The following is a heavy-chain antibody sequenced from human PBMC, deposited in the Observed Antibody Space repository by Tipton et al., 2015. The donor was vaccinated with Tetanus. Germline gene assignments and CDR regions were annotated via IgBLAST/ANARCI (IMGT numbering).Heavy chain of an antibody. J-gene: IGHJ4*02. CDR2: SWYDGTDK. CDR3: AREADCSGGSCFSGDFDT. Sequence: SLRLSCAASGFIFSSYGIHWVRQAPGKGLKWLAVSWYDGTDKYYADSVKGRFTISRDNSKNTLYLQMNSLRAEDTALYYCAREADCSGGSCFSGDFDTWGQGTQVTVSS. V-gene: IGHV3-33*01. D-gene: IGHD2-15*01. CDR1: GFIFSSYG.